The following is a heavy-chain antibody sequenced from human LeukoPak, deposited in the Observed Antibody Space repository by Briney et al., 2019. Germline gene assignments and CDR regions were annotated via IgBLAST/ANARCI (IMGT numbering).Heavy chain of an antibody. Sequence: KSSETLSLTCAVFGGSFSNFYGTWIRQPPGKGLEWSGEINHSGRTNYNPSLKSRVSISVDTSRNQVSLKLTSVTPADTAVYYCARGRLATVVTPSISADFDYWGQGTLVTVSS. V-gene: IGHV4-34*01. CDR3: ARGRLATVVTPSISADFDY. CDR2: INHSGRT. D-gene: IGHD4-23*01. CDR1: GGSFSNFY. J-gene: IGHJ4*02.